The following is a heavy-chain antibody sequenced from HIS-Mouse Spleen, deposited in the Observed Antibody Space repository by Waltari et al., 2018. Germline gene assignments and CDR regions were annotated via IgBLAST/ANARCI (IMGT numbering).Heavy chain of an antibody. Sequence: YYWGWIRQPPGKGLEWIGSIYHSGSTYYNPSLKSRVTISVDTSKNQFSLKLSSVTAADTAVYYCARGHYDSSGYYYASYFDYWGQGTLVTVSS. V-gene: IGHV4-38-2*01. CDR1: YY. CDR2: IYHSGST. J-gene: IGHJ4*02. D-gene: IGHD3-22*01. CDR3: ARGHYDSSGYYYASYFDY.